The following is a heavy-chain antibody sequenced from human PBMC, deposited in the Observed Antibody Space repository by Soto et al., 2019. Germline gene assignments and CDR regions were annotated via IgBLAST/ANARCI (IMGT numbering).Heavy chain of an antibody. CDR1: GYTXSXYX. CDR3: AKNGQPPYYYYGLDV. V-gene: IGHV1-18*01. Sequence: QGQLVQSGGEVKKSGASVKVSCKASGYTXSXYXXXXXXXXXXXXLXWXGWISGYNGDTNYAQKFQGRVTMTIDTSTTTAYMELRSLTSDDTAVYYCAKNGQPPYYYYGLDVWGQGTTVTVSS. CDR2: ISGYNGDT. D-gene: IGHD2-8*01. J-gene: IGHJ6*02.